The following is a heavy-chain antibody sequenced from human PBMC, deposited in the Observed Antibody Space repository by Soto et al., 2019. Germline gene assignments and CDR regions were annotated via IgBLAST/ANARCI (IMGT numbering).Heavy chain of an antibody. V-gene: IGHV3-23*01. J-gene: IGHJ4*02. CDR3: AHMSGFDY. D-gene: IGHD1-1*01. CDR1: GFTFSSTA. Sequence: EVQLLESGGALVQPGGSLRLSCAASGFTFSSTAMSWVRQAPGKGLEWVSTISGNGGTTYYADSVRGRLTISRDNSKNTVSLQMTSVTGEDMAVYYCAHMSGFDYWGQGTLVTVSS. CDR2: ISGNGGTT.